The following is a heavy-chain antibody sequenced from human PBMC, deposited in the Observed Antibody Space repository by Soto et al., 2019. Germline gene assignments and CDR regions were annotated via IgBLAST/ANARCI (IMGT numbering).Heavy chain of an antibody. Sequence: EVQLLESGGGLVQPGGSLRLSCAASGFTFSHYAMTWVRQAPGKGLEWVSYISSSSSYTNYADSVKGRFTISRDNAKNSLYLQMNSLRAEDTAVYYCASSITRLDWGQGTLVTVSS. CDR1: GFTFSHYA. V-gene: IGHV3-48*04. CDR2: ISSSSSYT. D-gene: IGHD3-10*01. CDR3: ASSITRLD. J-gene: IGHJ4*02.